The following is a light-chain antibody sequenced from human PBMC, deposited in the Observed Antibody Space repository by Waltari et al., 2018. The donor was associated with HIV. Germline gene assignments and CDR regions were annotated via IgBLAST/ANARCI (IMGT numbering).Light chain of an antibody. Sequence: SYVLPPPPSVSVSPGPPARTTSPGDAFAKKSAHWYQQKSGQAPVLVIYEDDKRPSGIPERFSASTSGTMATLTISGAQVEDEGDYYCYSTDSSGYHKVFGGGTKLTVL. V-gene: IGLV3-10*01. J-gene: IGLJ2*01. CDR3: YSTDSSGYHKV. CDR1: AFAKKS. CDR2: EDD.